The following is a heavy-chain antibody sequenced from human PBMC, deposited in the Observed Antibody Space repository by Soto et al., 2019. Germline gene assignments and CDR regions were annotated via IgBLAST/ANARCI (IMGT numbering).Heavy chain of an antibody. CDR2: INAGNGNT. D-gene: IGHD2-15*01. J-gene: IGHJ6*02. CDR1: GYTFTGYY. Sequence: QVQLVQSGAEVKKPGASVKVSCKASGYTFTGYYMHWVRQAPGQRLEWMGWINAGNGNTKYSQKFQDRVTITRDTSASTAYMELSSLRSEDTAVYYCAKGGNIAVVVADYGMDVWGQGTTVTVSS. V-gene: IGHV1-3*01. CDR3: AKGGNIAVVVADYGMDV.